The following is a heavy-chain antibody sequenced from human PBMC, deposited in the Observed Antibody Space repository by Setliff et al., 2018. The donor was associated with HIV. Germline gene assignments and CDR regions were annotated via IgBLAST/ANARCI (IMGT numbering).Heavy chain of an antibody. CDR2: VYHSGST. CDR1: GYSVNSDYL. CDR3: TTPLFYYDTSTTWDY. Sequence: SETLSLTCTVSGYSVNSDYLWCWIRQPPGKGLEWIGSVYHSGSTYYNPSLKGRVTTSIDTSKNQFSLKLNSVTAADTAVYYCTTPLFYYDTSTTWDYWGQGTLVTVSS. J-gene: IGHJ4*02. D-gene: IGHD3-22*01. V-gene: IGHV4-38-2*02.